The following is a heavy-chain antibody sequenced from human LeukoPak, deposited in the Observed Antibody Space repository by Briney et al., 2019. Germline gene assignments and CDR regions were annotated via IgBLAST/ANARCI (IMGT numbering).Heavy chain of an antibody. CDR1: GTTFSSSS. CDR3: AREDSSGLDY. CDR2: ISPGDYTA. Sequence: PGGSLRLSCLASGTTFSSSSMSWVRQAPGKGLEWVSAISPGDYTAYYADSVKGRFTVSRDNSKNTLYLQMNSLRAEDTAIYYCAREDSSGLDYWGQGTLVTVSS. D-gene: IGHD6-19*01. J-gene: IGHJ4*02. V-gene: IGHV3-23*01.